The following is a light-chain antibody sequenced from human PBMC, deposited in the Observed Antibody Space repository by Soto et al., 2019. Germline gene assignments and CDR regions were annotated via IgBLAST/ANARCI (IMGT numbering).Light chain of an antibody. CDR2: AAS. Sequence: DLQKTQSPSTLSASVGDRVIITCRASQSISNHLNWYQQKPGKAPKLLIYAASTLQSGVPSRFSGSGSGTEFTLTISSLQPDDFATYYCQQYNTYSWTFGPGTKVDI. CDR3: QQYNTYSWT. CDR1: QSISNH. V-gene: IGKV1-17*01. J-gene: IGKJ1*01.